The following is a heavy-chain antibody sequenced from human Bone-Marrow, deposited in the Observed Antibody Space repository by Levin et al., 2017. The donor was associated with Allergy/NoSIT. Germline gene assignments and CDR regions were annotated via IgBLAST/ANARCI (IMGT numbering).Heavy chain of an antibody. CDR1: GYTFTSYD. D-gene: IGHD6-6*01. Sequence: GESLKISCKASGYTFTSYDINWVRQATGQGLEWMGWMNPNSGNTGYAQKFQGRVTMTRNTSISTAYMELSSLRSEDTAVYYCARAYSSSSYWYFDRWGRGTLVTVSS. CDR2: MNPNSGNT. J-gene: IGHJ2*01. CDR3: ARAYSSSSYWYFDR. V-gene: IGHV1-8*01.